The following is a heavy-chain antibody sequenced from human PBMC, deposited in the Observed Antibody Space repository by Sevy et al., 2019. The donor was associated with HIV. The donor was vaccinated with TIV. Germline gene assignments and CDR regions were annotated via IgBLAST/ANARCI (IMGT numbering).Heavy chain of an antibody. Sequence: GESLKISCTTSGFTFDDYAMSWFRQAPGKGLEWVSFITRNSYEAYGGTTDYAASVKGRFIISRDDSKSIAYLQMNNLKTEDTAVYYCARGLATADTPEYYFDSWGQGTLVTVSS. CDR3: ARGLATADTPEYYFDS. CDR2: ITRNSYEAYGGTT. J-gene: IGHJ4*02. CDR1: GFTFDDYA. V-gene: IGHV3-49*03. D-gene: IGHD5-12*01.